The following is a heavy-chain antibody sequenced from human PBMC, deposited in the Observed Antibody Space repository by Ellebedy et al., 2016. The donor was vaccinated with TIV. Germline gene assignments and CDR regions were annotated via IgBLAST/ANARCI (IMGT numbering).Heavy chain of an antibody. CDR2: INHSEST. V-gene: IGHV4-34*01. Sequence: SETLSLXXAVYGGSFSGYYWNWIRQPPGKGLEWIGEINHSESTNYNPSLKSRVTLSVDTSKNQFSLKLSSVTAADTAVYYCARVSVATIMGIYYYYGMDVWGQGTTVTVSS. D-gene: IGHD5-12*01. CDR1: GGSFSGYY. CDR3: ARVSVATIMGIYYYYGMDV. J-gene: IGHJ6*02.